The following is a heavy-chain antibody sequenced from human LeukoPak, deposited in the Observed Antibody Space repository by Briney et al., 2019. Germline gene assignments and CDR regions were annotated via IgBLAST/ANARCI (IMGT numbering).Heavy chain of an antibody. CDR2: MYDSGKT. D-gene: IGHD6-13*01. Sequence: KTSETLSLTCTVSGGSISSYYWSWIRQSPGKGLEWIAYMYDSGKTNYNPSLLGRVTISVDTSRNQFSLNLRSVTAADTAVYYCARHGETGTSSWGHFDYWGQGTLVTVSS. CDR3: ARHGETGTSSWGHFDY. CDR1: GGSISSYY. V-gene: IGHV4-59*08. J-gene: IGHJ4*02.